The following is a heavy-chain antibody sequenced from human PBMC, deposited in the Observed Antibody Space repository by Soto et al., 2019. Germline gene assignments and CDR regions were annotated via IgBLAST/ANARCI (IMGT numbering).Heavy chain of an antibody. CDR2: FDPEEGET. Sequence: ASVKVSCKVSGYSLGALSIHWVRQAPGKGLEWVGGFDPEEGETTYGQKLRGRVILTEDTSTDTAYMELSSLRSEDSAVYYCATEGDTPGSYTYYFAHWGRGTLVPVSS. J-gene: IGHJ1*01. D-gene: IGHD3-10*01. V-gene: IGHV1-24*01. CDR3: ATEGDTPGSYTYYFAH. CDR1: GYSLGALS.